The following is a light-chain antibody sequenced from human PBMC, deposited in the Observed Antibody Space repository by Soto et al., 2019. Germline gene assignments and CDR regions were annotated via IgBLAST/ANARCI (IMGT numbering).Light chain of an antibody. V-gene: IGKV1-5*01. J-gene: IGKJ2*01. Sequence: DIQMTQSPSTLSASVGDRVTITCRASQSISSRLAWYQKKPGKAPKLLIYDALNLESGVPSRFSGGGSGTEFTLSIGSLQPDDFATYYCQQDDTSFRYTFGQGTKLELK. CDR2: DAL. CDR3: QQDDTSFRYT. CDR1: QSISSR.